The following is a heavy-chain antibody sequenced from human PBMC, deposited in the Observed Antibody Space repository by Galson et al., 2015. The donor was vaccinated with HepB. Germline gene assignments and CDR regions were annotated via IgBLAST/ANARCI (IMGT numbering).Heavy chain of an antibody. V-gene: IGHV3-30*03. CDR2: ISYDGSNK. CDR1: GFTFSSYG. Sequence: SLRLSCAASGFTFSSYGMHWVRQAPGKGLEWVAVISYDGSNKYYADSVKGRLTISRDNSKNTPYLQMNSLRAEDTAVYYCAREYQLPHYHFFGMDVWGQGTPVTVSS. J-gene: IGHJ6*02. CDR3: AREYQLPHYHFFGMDV. D-gene: IGHD2-2*01.